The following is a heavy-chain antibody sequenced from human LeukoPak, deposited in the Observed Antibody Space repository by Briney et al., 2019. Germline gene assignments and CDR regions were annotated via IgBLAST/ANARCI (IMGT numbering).Heavy chain of an antibody. Sequence: GGSLRFSCAASGFTFTTYWMHWVRQAPGKGLVWVSHINSDGSITSYADSVKGRFTISRDNAKNTLYLQMNSLRAEDTAVYYCARDAVDTANAVWGQGTTVTVSS. CDR2: INSDGSIT. J-gene: IGHJ6*02. V-gene: IGHV3-74*01. CDR3: ARDAVDTANAV. D-gene: IGHD5-18*01. CDR1: GFTFTTYW.